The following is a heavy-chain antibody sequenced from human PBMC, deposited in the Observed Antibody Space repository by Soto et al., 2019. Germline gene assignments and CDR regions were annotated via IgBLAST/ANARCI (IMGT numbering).Heavy chain of an antibody. D-gene: IGHD3-9*01. Sequence: LRLSCAASGFTSSNYAMSWVRQAPGKGVEWVSTISGSGDSTYYADSVKGRFTISRDNSMNTLYLQMNSLRAEDTAVDYCAKALRYFDCLLRPWNPMAVWGPGTTVTVSS. J-gene: IGHJ6*02. V-gene: IGHV3-23*01. CDR3: AKALRYFDCLLRPWNPMAV. CDR1: GFTSSNYA. CDR2: ISGSGDST.